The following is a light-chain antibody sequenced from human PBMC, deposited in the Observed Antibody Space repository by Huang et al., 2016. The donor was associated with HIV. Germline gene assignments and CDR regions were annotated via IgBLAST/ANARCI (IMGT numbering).Light chain of an antibody. V-gene: IGKV3-15*01. Sequence: EVVMTQSPDTLSVSPRERATVSCKTSQSINTNLAWYQQKPGQAPRLLIYRTSPRATGVPARFSGGGSGTEFTLTISSLQSEDFGIYYCQQSSNWPPIYTFGQGTKLEI. CDR2: RTS. J-gene: IGKJ2*01. CDR3: QQSSNWPPIYT. CDR1: QSINTN.